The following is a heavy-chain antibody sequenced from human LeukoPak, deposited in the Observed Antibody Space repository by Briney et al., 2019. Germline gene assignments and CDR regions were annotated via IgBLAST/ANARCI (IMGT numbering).Heavy chain of an antibody. CDR3: ARERSGWSSDAFDI. Sequence: GSSVKVSCKASGGTFSSYAISWVRQAPGQGLEWMGGIIPIFGTANYAQKFQGRVTITTDESTSTAYMELSSLRSEDTAVYYCARERSGWSSDAFDIWGQGTMVAVS. V-gene: IGHV1-69*05. CDR2: IIPIFGTA. D-gene: IGHD6-19*01. J-gene: IGHJ3*02. CDR1: GGTFSSYA.